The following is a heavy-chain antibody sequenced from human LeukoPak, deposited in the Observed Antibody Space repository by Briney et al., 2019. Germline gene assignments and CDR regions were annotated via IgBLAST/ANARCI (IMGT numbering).Heavy chain of an antibody. CDR2: IKQDGSEE. J-gene: IGHJ4*02. CDR1: GFTFSTYW. V-gene: IGHV3-7*01. CDR3: AGGAGWLADY. D-gene: IGHD2-15*01. Sequence: PGGSLRLSCAASGFTFSTYWMNWFRQAPGKGLEWVAIIKQDGSEELYDGSVEGRFTISRDSGKNSLYLQMNSLRAEDTAVYYCAGGAGWLADYWGQGTLVTVSS.